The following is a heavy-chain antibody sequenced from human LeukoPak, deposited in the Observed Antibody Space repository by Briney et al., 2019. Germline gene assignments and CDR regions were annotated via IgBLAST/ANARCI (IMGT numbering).Heavy chain of an antibody. V-gene: IGHV3-23*01. CDR2: ISGSGGST. Sequence: PGGSLRLSCAASGFTFSSYGMSWVRQAPGKGLEWVSTISGSGGSTYYADSVRGRFTISRDNSKNTLYLQMNSLRAEDTAVYYCARERKPYSSSSLGYWGQGTLVTVSS. CDR1: GFTFSSYG. J-gene: IGHJ4*02. D-gene: IGHD6-6*01. CDR3: ARERKPYSSSSLGY.